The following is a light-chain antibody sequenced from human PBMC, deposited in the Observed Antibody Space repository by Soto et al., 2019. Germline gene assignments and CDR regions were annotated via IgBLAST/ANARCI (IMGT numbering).Light chain of an antibody. Sequence: DVVLTQTPLSSPVTLGQPASISCRSSQSLVHDDGNTYLGWLQQRPGQPPRLLIYKISDRFSGAADRFSGSGAEPDLPPKISRVEAQDVGVYYCMQATHFPHTFGQGTKVEFK. CDR2: KIS. J-gene: IGKJ1*01. V-gene: IGKV2-24*01. CDR3: MQATHFPHT. CDR1: QSLVHDDGNTY.